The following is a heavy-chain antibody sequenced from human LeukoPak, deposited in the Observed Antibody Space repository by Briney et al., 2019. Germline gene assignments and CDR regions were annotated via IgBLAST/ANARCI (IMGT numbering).Heavy chain of an antibody. CDR3: VKMGAHLASLTHFDY. D-gene: IGHD3-9*01. CDR1: RFTFSNYA. Sequence: GRSLRLSCAASRFTFSNYAMHWVRQAPGKGLEWVAVTSYGGSNKYHADSVKGRFTISRDNSKNTLYLQMNSLRAEDTALYYCVKMGAHLASLTHFDYWGQGTLVTVSS. J-gene: IGHJ4*02. CDR2: TSYGGSNK. V-gene: IGHV3-30*04.